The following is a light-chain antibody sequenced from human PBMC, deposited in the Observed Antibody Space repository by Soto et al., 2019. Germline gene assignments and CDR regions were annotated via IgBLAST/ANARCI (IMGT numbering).Light chain of an antibody. CDR1: SSDVGAYDY. V-gene: IGLV2-14*03. J-gene: IGLJ1*01. CDR2: EVS. Sequence: QSVLTQPASVSGSPGQSITISCPGTSSDVGAYDYVSWYQQHPDKAPKLMIYEVSNRPSGVSNRFSGSKSVNTATLTISGLQAEDEADYCSSYTSSSTRVFGTGTKVTVL. CDR3: SSYTSSSTRV.